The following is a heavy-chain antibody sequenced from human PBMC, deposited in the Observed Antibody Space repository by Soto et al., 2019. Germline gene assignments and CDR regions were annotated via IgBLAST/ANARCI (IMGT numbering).Heavy chain of an antibody. D-gene: IGHD3-10*01. J-gene: IGHJ6*02. V-gene: IGHV1-2*04. CDR2: INPNSGGT. Sequence: QLQLVQSGAEVKKPGASVKVSCKASGYTFTGYYMHWVRPAPGQVLEWMGWINPNSGGTNLAQKFQGWVTMTRHTSIRAAYMELSRLRADDTAVYECAREAVPLLWFGQLLSPSGMDGWGQGTTVTVSS. CDR3: AREAVPLLWFGQLLSPSGMDG. CDR1: GYTFTGYY.